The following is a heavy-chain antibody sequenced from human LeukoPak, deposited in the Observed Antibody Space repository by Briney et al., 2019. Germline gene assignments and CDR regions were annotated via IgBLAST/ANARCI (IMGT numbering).Heavy chain of an antibody. Sequence: ASVKVSCKASGYTFTSYAMNWVRKAPGQGLEWMGWINTNTGKPTCAQGFTGRFVFSLDTSVSTAYLQISGLKAEDTAVYHCARARSAWASDAFDIWGQGTMVTVSS. CDR3: ARARSAWASDAFDI. D-gene: IGHD6-19*01. V-gene: IGHV7-4-1*02. CDR2: INTNTGKP. CDR1: GYTFTSYA. J-gene: IGHJ3*02.